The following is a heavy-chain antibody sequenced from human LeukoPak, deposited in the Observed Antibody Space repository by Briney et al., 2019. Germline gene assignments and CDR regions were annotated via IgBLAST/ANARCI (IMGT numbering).Heavy chain of an antibody. V-gene: IGHV4-39*01. CDR1: GGSISTSSYY. D-gene: IGHD2-15*01. Sequence: PSETLSLTRTVSGGSISTSSYYWGWIRQPPGKGLEWIGSIYYSGSTYSNPSLKSRVTISVDTSKNQFSLKLSSVAAADTAVYHCARQGSLSYCSGGSCWFDPWGQGTLVTVSS. J-gene: IGHJ5*02. CDR3: ARQGSLSYCSGGSCWFDP. CDR2: IYYSGST.